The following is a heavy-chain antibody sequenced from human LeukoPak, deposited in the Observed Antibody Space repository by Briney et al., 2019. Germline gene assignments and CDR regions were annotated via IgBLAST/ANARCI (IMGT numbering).Heavy chain of an antibody. CDR3: ARYIVSYPHDAFDI. Sequence: SETLSLTCTVSGGSISSYCWSWIRQPPGKGLEWIGYIYYSGSTSYNPSLKSRVTISVDTSKKQFSLKLSSVTAADTAFYYCARYIVSYPHDAFDIWGQGTMVTVSS. J-gene: IGHJ3*02. D-gene: IGHD1-26*01. V-gene: IGHV4-59*01. CDR1: GGSISSYC. CDR2: IYYSGST.